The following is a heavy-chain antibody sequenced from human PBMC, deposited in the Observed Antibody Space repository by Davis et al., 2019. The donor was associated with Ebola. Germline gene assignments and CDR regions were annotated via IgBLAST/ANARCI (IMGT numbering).Heavy chain of an antibody. CDR1: GFTFSGSA. Sequence: GESLKISCAASGFTFSGSAMHWVRQAPGQRLEWMGWINGGNGNTKYSEKFQDRVTITRDTSASTAYMQLRSLRSEDTAIYYCAKSGGSGTSTNWFDPWGQGTLVTVSS. CDR3: AKSGGSGTSTNWFDP. CDR2: INGGNGNT. J-gene: IGHJ5*02. D-gene: IGHD1-1*01. V-gene: IGHV1-3*01.